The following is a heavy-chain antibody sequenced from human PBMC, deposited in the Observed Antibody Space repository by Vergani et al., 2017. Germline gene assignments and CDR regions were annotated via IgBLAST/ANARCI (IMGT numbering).Heavy chain of an antibody. J-gene: IGHJ4*02. CDR1: GDSISTSSYA. D-gene: IGHD2-21*01. CDR3: ARHISVVRPSSMTAFDY. V-gene: IGHV4-39*01. CDR2: VFYGGRT. Sequence: QMQLQESGPGLVKPSETLSLSCTVSGDSISTSSYAWGWIRQPPGKTLEWIGTVFYGGRTSYNPSLKSPVTLSLDTSKKQISLHLTSVTAADTAVYYCARHISVVRPSSMTAFDYWGQGTLVTVSS.